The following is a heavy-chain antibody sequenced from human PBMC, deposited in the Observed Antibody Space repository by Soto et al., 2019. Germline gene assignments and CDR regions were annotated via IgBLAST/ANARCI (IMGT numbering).Heavy chain of an antibody. CDR3: ARGKYLPLGESHDALDI. CDR1: GYTFTSYD. Sequence: QVQLVQSGAEVKKPGASVKVSCKASGYTFTSYDINWVRQATGQGLEWMGWMNPNSGNTGYAQKFQGRVTMTRNTSITTAYMELSSLRSEDTAVYYCARGKYLPLGESHDALDIWGQGTMVTVSS. V-gene: IGHV1-8*01. CDR2: MNPNSGNT. J-gene: IGHJ3*02. D-gene: IGHD3-16*01.